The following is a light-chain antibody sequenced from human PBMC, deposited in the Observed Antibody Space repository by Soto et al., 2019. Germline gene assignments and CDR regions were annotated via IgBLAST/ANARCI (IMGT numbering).Light chain of an antibody. V-gene: IGKV1-39*01. Sequence: DIQMTQSPSSLSASVGDRVNMTCRASRSISRYLSWYQQKPGKAPNLLIYAAYSLQSGVQSRFSGAGSGTDFTLTIANLHPEDFAIYYCKQSYSTQWTFGQGTKVDIK. CDR3: KQSYSTQWT. J-gene: IGKJ1*01. CDR1: RSISRY. CDR2: AAY.